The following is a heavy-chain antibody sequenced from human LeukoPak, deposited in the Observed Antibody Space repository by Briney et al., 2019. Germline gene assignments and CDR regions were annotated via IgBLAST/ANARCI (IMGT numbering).Heavy chain of an antibody. J-gene: IGHJ4*02. CDR3: AKDRRGDSSGYGY. CDR1: GFTFSSYG. V-gene: IGHV3-33*06. D-gene: IGHD3-22*01. Sequence: GRSLRLSCAASGFTFSSYGMHWVRQAPGKGLEWVAVIWYDGSNKYYADSVKGRFTISRDNSKNTLYLQMNSLRAEDTAVYYRAKDRRGDSSGYGYWGQGTLVTVSS. CDR2: IWYDGSNK.